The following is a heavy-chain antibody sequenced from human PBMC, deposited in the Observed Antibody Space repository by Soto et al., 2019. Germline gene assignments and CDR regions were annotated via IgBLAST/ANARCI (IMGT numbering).Heavy chain of an antibody. D-gene: IGHD3-3*01. CDR3: ALARGFWSGNFDY. CDR1: GGSISSGGYY. Sequence: SETLSLTCTVSGGSISSGGYYWSWIRQHPGKGLEWIGYIYYSGSTYYNPSLKSRVTISVDTPKNQFSLKLSSVTAADTAVYYCALARGFWSGNFDYWGQGTLVTVSS. V-gene: IGHV4-31*03. J-gene: IGHJ4*02. CDR2: IYYSGST.